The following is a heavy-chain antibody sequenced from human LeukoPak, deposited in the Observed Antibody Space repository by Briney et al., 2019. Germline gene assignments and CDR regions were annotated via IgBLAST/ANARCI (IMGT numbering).Heavy chain of an antibody. D-gene: IGHD6-13*01. CDR2: ISSNGGST. CDR3: ARVNEEQLVLDYYYYMDV. Sequence: GGSLRLSCAASGFTFSSYAMHWVRQAPGKGLEYVSAISSNGGSTYYANSVKGRFTISRDNSKNTLYLQMGSQRAEDMAVYYCARVNEEQLVLDYYYYMDVWGKGTTVTVSS. J-gene: IGHJ6*03. V-gene: IGHV3-64*01. CDR1: GFTFSSYA.